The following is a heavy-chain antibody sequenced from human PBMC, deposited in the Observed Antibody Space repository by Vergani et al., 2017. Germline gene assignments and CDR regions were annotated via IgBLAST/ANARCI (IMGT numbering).Heavy chain of an antibody. CDR3: ARQKGGDSSGWSAPFDY. J-gene: IGHJ4*02. Sequence: VSGGSISSSNWWSWVRQPPGKGLEWIGEIYHSGSTNYNPSLKSRVTISVDKSKNQFSLKLSSVTAADTAVYYCARQKGGDSSGWSAPFDYWGQGTLVTVSS. CDR2: IYHSGST. V-gene: IGHV4-4*02. D-gene: IGHD6-19*01. CDR1: GGSISSSNW.